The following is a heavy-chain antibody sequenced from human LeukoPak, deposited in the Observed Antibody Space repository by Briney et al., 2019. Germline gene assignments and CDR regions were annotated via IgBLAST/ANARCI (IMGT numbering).Heavy chain of an antibody. CDR1: GFTSSSYG. D-gene: IGHD2-15*01. V-gene: IGHV3-30*18. Sequence: GGSLSLSCAASGFTSSSYGMHWVRQAPGKGLEWVAFISYDGSNKYYADSVKGRFTISRDNSKNTLYLQMNNLRADDTAVYYCAKARYDGEVMIAATDYWGQGTLVTVSS. CDR3: AKARYDGEVMIAATDY. CDR2: ISYDGSNK. J-gene: IGHJ4*02.